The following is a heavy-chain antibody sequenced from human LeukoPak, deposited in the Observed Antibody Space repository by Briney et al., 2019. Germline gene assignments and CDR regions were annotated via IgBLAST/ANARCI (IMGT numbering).Heavy chain of an antibody. D-gene: IGHD3-22*01. Sequence: GGSLRLSCAASGFTFSSYAMHWVRQAPGKGLEWVAVISYDGSNKYYADSVKGRFTISRDNSKNTLYLQMNSLRAEDTAVYYCARDRDYDSSGSFDYWGQGTLVTVSS. J-gene: IGHJ4*02. CDR1: GFTFSSYA. CDR2: ISYDGSNK. CDR3: ARDRDYDSSGSFDY. V-gene: IGHV3-30*04.